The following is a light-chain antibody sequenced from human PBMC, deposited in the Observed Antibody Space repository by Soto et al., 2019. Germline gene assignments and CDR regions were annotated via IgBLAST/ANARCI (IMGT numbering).Light chain of an antibody. Sequence: QLVLTQSPSASASLGASVKLTCTLSSGHSSYAIAWHQQQSEKGPRYLMKINSDGSHSKGDGIPDRFSGSSSGAERYLTISSLQSEDKADYYCQTWGTGTVVFGGGTKLTVL. CDR1: SGHSSYA. V-gene: IGLV4-69*01. CDR2: INSDGSH. CDR3: QTWGTGTVV. J-gene: IGLJ2*01.